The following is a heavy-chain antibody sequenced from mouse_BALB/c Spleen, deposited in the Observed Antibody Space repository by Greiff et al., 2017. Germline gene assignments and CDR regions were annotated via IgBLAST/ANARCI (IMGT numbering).Heavy chain of an antibody. CDR2: ISTYYGDA. CDR3: TRGGVY. CDR1: GYTFTDYA. V-gene: IGHV1S137*01. J-gene: IGHJ3*01. Sequence: VQLQQSGAELVRPGVSVKISCKGSGYTFTDYAMHWVKQSHAKSLEWIGVISTYYGDASYNQKFKGKATMTVDKSSSTAYMQLSSLTSEDSAVYYCTRGGVYWGQGTLVTVSA.